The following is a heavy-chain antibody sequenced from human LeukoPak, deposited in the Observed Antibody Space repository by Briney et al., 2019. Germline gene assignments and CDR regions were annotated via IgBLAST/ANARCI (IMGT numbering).Heavy chain of an antibody. V-gene: IGHV3-30-3*01. CDR1: GFTFSSYA. CDR3: ARYTPGDPGP. D-gene: IGHD4-17*01. Sequence: GGSLRLSCAASGFTFSSYAMHWVRQAPGKGLEWVAVISYDGNNKYYADSVKGRFTISRDNSKNTLYLQMNSLRAEDTAVYYCARYTPGDPGPWGQGPLVPVSS. J-gene: IGHJ5*02. CDR2: ISYDGNNK.